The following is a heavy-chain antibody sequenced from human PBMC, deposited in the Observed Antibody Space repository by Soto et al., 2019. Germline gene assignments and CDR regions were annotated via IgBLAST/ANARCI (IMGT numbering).Heavy chain of an antibody. V-gene: IGHV4-30-2*06. J-gene: IGHJ4*02. CDR2: ISHLEST. D-gene: IGHD5-12*01. CDR3: ARGGGYDPFDY. CDR1: GASISYGGFS. Sequence: SETLSLTCTVSGASISYGGFSWSWIRQSPGKGLEWIGYISHLESTYFHPSFKSRLTMSIDRTRNQFSLKLSSVTAADMAVYYCARGGGYDPFDYWGQGVLVTVSS.